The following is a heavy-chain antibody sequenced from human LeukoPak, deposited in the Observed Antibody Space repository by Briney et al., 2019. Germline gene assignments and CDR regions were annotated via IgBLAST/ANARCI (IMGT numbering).Heavy chain of an antibody. CDR3: AKWGDYDVLTGYYVPDY. J-gene: IGHJ4*02. V-gene: IGHV3-23*01. CDR1: ALTFSNYS. Sequence: GPSLRLSCAVSALTFSNYSMRWVRQPPGKGLEWVSAITGGGSGIYYTDSMKSRFTMSRDNSKNTLYLKINSLRAEDTAVYYCAKWGDYDVLTGYYVPDYWGQGTMVTVSS. D-gene: IGHD3-9*01. CDR2: ITGGGSGI.